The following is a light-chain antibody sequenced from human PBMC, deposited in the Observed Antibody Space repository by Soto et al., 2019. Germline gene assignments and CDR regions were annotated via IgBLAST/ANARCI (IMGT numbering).Light chain of an antibody. CDR3: LRYGDSPPAYT. V-gene: IGKV3-20*01. CDR1: QSVSSRN. J-gene: IGKJ2*01. CDR2: GAS. Sequence: EIVLTQSPGTVSLSPGERATLSCRASQSVSSRNLAWYRQKTGQARSLLIFGASNRATGIPDRFSGSGSGTDFSLTISRLEPEDCAVYYCLRYGDSPPAYTFGQGTKLEIK.